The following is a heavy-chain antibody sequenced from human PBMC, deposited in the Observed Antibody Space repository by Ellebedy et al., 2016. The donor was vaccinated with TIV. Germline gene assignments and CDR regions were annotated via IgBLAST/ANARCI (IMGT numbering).Heavy chain of an antibody. D-gene: IGHD4/OR15-4a*01. CDR3: TRKPKKGAGIPFDN. V-gene: IGHV3-49*04. Sequence: GESLKISCTASGFNFGDYAMIWVRQAPGKGLEWVGFISRRRYGGSPEYAASVKGRFSISRDDSRSIAYLQMDSLKSDDTGVYYCTRKPKKGAGIPFDNWGRGVLVTVSS. CDR1: GFNFGDYA. J-gene: IGHJ4*02. CDR2: ISRRRYGGSP.